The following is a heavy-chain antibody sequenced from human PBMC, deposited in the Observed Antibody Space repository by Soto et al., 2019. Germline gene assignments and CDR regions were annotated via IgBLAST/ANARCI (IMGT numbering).Heavy chain of an antibody. J-gene: IGHJ5*02. Sequence: EVQLVESGGGLVKPGGSLTLSSAASGFTFSAYTINWVRQAPGKGLEWVSSISSSSSYIYYAESVKGRFTISRDNAKNSRYQQMNSQRAEETAVYYCARDYDCSSTSCPNWFDPWGQGTLVTVSS. V-gene: IGHV3-21*01. CDR1: GFTFSAYT. CDR2: ISSSSSYI. CDR3: ARDYDCSSTSCPNWFDP. D-gene: IGHD2-2*01.